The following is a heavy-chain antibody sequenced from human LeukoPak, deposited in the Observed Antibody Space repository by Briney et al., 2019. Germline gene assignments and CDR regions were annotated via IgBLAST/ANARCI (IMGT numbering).Heavy chain of an antibody. CDR3: ARDIDYGGNSYYFDY. V-gene: IGHV3-21*05. CDR2: ISSSSSYI. CDR1: GFTFSSYE. J-gene: IGHJ4*02. D-gene: IGHD4-23*01. Sequence: GGSLRLSCAASGFTFSSYEMNWVRQAPGKGLEWVSYISSSSSYIYYADSVKGRFTISRDNAKNSLYLQMNSLRAEDTAVYYCARDIDYGGNSYYFDYWGQGTLVTVSS.